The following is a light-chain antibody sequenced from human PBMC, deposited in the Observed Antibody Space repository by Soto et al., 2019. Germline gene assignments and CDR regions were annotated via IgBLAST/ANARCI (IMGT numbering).Light chain of an antibody. J-gene: IGKJ1*01. V-gene: IGKV3-20*01. CDR3: QQYHNSPPT. CDR2: GAS. CDR1: QSVSSSY. Sequence: EIVLTHSPGTLSLSPLEIATLSFSSSQSVSSSYLAWYQRKPGQAPRLLIYGASSRATGIPDRFSGGGSGTDFTLTISRLEPEDFAVYYCQQYHNSPPTFGQGTKVDIK.